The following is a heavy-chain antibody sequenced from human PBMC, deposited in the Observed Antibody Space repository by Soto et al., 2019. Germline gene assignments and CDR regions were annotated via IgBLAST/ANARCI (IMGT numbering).Heavy chain of an antibody. V-gene: IGHV1-69*02. D-gene: IGHD6-19*01. Sequence: QVQLVQSGAEVKKPGSSVKVSCKASGGTFSSYSISWVRQAPGQGLEWMGRIIPILGIANYAQKFQGRVTITADKSTSTAYMELSSLRSEDTAVYYYASGYSSGWYHDYWGQGTLVTVSS. J-gene: IGHJ4*02. CDR3: ASGYSSGWYHDY. CDR2: IIPILGIA. CDR1: GGTFSSYS.